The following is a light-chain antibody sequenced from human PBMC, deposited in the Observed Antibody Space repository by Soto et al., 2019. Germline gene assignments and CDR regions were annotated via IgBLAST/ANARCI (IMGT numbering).Light chain of an antibody. CDR3: HQYHSLPRT. J-gene: IGKJ1*01. Sequence: EIVLTQSPGTLSLSPGERATLSCRASQSVVSSHLAWFQQRPGQAPRLLIYGASTRATGIPDRISGSGSGTDFTLTVSRLEPEDFAVYYCHQYHSLPRTFGQGTKVEIK. CDR1: QSVVSSH. V-gene: IGKV3-20*01. CDR2: GAS.